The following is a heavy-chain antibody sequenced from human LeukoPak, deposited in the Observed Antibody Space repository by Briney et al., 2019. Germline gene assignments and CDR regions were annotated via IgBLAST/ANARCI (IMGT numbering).Heavy chain of an antibody. J-gene: IGHJ6*03. Sequence: SETLSLTCAVYGGSFSGYYWSWIRQPPGKGLEWIGEINHSGSTNYNPSLKSRVTISVDTSKNRFSLKPSSVTAADTAVYYCARVSFFRWAATRPSYYYYYMDVWGKGTTVTISS. D-gene: IGHD2-15*01. CDR2: INHSGST. CDR3: ARVSFFRWAATRPSYYYYYMDV. CDR1: GGSFSGYY. V-gene: IGHV4-34*01.